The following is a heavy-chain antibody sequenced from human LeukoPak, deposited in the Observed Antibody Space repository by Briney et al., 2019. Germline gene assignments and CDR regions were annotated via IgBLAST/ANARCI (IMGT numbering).Heavy chain of an antibody. J-gene: IGHJ5*02. V-gene: IGHV4-30-2*01. CDR2: IYHSGST. Sequence: SETLSLTYTVSGGSISSGGYYWSWIRQPPGKGLEWIGYIYHSGSTYYNPSLKSRVTISVDRSKNQFSLKLSSVTAADTAVYYCARVPAAHLGVWFDPWGQGTLVTVSS. D-gene: IGHD2-2*01. CDR1: GGSISSGGYY. CDR3: ARVPAAHLGVWFDP.